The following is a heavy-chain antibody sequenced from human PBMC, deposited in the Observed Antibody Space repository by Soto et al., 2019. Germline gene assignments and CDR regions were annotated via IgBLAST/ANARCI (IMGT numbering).Heavy chain of an antibody. CDR1: GFIFDDYG. CDR2: ISWNSGSI. Sequence: EVQLVESGGGVVQPGRSVRLSCAASGFIFDDYGMHWVRQGPGKGLEWVSGISWNSGSIGYADSVKGRFTISRDNAKNSLSLQMNSVRAEDTALYYCVKDASATYYDYIWGSYRLLFDYWGQGTLVTVSS. V-gene: IGHV3-9*01. D-gene: IGHD3-16*02. CDR3: VKDASATYYDYIWGSYRLLFDY. J-gene: IGHJ4*02.